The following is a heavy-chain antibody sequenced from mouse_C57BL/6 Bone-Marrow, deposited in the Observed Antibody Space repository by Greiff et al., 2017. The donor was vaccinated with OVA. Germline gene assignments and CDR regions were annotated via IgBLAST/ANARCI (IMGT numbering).Heavy chain of an antibody. CDR3: TRPDGYFTSFDY. V-gene: IGHV1-39*01. J-gene: IGHJ2*01. CDR2: INPNYGTT. Sequence: VQLQQSGPELVKPGASVKISCKASGYSFTDYNMNWVKQSNGKSLEWIGVINPNYGTTSYNQKFKGKAILTADKSSSTAYMELRSLTSEDSAVYYSTRPDGYFTSFDYWGQGTTLTVSS. D-gene: IGHD2-3*01. CDR1: GYSFTDYN.